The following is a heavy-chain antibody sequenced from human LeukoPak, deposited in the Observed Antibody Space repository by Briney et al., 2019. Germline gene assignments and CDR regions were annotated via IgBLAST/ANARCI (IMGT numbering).Heavy chain of an antibody. CDR2: INHSGST. D-gene: IGHD3-10*01. CDR3: ARHVYYGSGSPFDY. CDR1: GGSFRGYY. V-gene: IGHV4-34*01. J-gene: IGHJ4*02. Sequence: SETLSLTCAVYGGSFRGYYWSWIRHPPGKGLEWIGEINHSGSTNYNPSLTSRVTISVDTSKNQFSLKLSSVTAADTAVYYCARHVYYGSGSPFDYWGQGTLVTVSS.